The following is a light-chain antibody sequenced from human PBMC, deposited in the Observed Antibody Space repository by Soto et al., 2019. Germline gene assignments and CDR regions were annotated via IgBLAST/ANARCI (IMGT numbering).Light chain of an antibody. J-gene: IGKJ2*01. CDR3: QQYDRFPYT. CDR1: QRIRNW. CDR2: RAS. Sequence: DIQMTQSPSTLSASVGDTVTITCRPSQRIRNWLAWYQQKPGQAPKLRIHRASTLESGVPSRFSGSGSGTEFTLTISSLQPDDFATFYCQQYDRFPYTFGQGTKLEIK. V-gene: IGKV1-5*03.